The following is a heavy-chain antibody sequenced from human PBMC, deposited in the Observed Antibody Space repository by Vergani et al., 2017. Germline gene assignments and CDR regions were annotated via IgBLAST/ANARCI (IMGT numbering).Heavy chain of an antibody. CDR2: IYYSGST. CDR1: GGSISSSSYY. D-gene: IGHD6-13*01. J-gene: IGHJ3*02. CDR3: ARANSSSWLRSSDAFDI. V-gene: IGHV4-39*07. Sequence: QVQLQESGPGLVKPSETLSLTCTVSGGSISSSSYYWGWIRQPPGKGLEWIGRIYYSGSTYYNPSLKSRVTISVDTSKNQFSLKLSSVTAADTAVYYCARANSSSWLRSSDAFDIWGQGTMVTVSS.